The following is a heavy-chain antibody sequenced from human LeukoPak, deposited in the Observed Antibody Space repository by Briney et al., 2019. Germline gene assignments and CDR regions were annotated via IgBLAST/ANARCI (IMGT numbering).Heavy chain of an antibody. Sequence: PGGSLRLSCAASGFSFGSYWMSWVRQAPGKGLECVANIKQDGSEKYYVDSVKGRFTISRDNAKNSLYLQMNSLRAEDTAVYYCARAGRTHFYSGMDVWGQGTTVTVSS. J-gene: IGHJ6*02. CDR3: ARAGRTHFYSGMDV. CDR2: IKQDGSEK. CDR1: GFSFGSYW. V-gene: IGHV3-7*01.